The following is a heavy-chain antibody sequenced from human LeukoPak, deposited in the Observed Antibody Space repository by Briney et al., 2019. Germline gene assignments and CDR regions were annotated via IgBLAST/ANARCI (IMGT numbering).Heavy chain of an antibody. Sequence: GGSLRLSCAASGFTFSTYSMNWVRQAPGEGLEWVSSISSRSHYIYYADSVKGRFTISRDNAKNSLYLQMNSLRAEDTAVYYCSGLYNYGMDVWGQGTTVTVSS. CDR1: GFTFSTYS. J-gene: IGHJ6*02. CDR2: ISSRSHYI. V-gene: IGHV3-21*01. CDR3: SGLYNYGMDV.